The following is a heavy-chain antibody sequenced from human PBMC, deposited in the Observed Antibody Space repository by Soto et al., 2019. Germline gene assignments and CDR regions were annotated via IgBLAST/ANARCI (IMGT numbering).Heavy chain of an antibody. Sequence: QVQLQESGPGLVKPSQTLSLSCNVYGVSVSSGDYYWSWIPQHAGGGLEWIGYIDRSGSTYYKPSLRGRVIMSVDTSTNQIYLRLLSVTAADTAMYYCARDSGGNSENYYGLDVWGHGTTVTVSS. CDR2: IDRSGST. CDR3: ARDSGGNSENYYGLDV. J-gene: IGHJ6*02. V-gene: IGHV4-31*03. D-gene: IGHD1-1*01. CDR1: GVSVSSGDYY.